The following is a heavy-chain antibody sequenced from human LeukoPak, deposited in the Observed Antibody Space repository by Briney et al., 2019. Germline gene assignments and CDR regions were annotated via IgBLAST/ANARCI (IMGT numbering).Heavy chain of an antibody. D-gene: IGHD1-14*01. J-gene: IGHJ1*01. V-gene: IGHV4-39*01. CDR2: IFYTGSI. CDR1: GGSISSSSYY. CDR3: ARVSPTTTYYRPGYFQH. Sequence: SETLSLTCTVSGGSISSSSYYWGWVRQPPGKGLEWIGTIFYTGSIYYNPSLKSRVTISVDTSKNQFSLELRSVTAADTAVYYCARVSPTTTYYRPGYFQHWGQGTLVTVSS.